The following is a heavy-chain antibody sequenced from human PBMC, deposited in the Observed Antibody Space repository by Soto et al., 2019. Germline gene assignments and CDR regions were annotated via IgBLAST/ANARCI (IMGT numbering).Heavy chain of an antibody. CDR1: GFTFSSYG. D-gene: IGHD2-15*01. V-gene: IGHV3-33*01. CDR3: ARDLGAYYFDY. J-gene: IGHJ4*01. CDR2: IWYDGSNK. Sequence: QVQLVESGGGVVQPGRSLRLSCAASGFTFSSYGMHWVRQAPGKGLEWVAVIWYDGSNKYYADSVKGRFTISRDNSKNTLYLQMNSLRAEDTAVYYCARDLGAYYFDYWCHGTLVTVSS.